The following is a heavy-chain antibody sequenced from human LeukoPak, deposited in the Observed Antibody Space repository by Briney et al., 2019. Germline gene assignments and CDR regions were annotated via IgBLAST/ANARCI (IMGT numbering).Heavy chain of an antibody. CDR1: GYTFTSYD. V-gene: IGHV1-8*03. D-gene: IGHD1-26*01. J-gene: IGHJ6*03. CDR3: ARTERGIVGTDYYYYYMDV. Sequence: ASVKVSCKASGYTFTSYDINWVRQATGQGLEWMGWMNPNSGNTGYTQKFQGRVTITRNTSISTAYMELSSLRSEDTAVYYCARTERGIVGTDYYYYYMDVWGKGTTVTVSS. CDR2: MNPNSGNT.